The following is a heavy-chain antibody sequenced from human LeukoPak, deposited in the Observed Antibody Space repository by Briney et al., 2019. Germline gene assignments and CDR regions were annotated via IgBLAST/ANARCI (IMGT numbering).Heavy chain of an antibody. Sequence: PSETLSLTCAVSGYSISSGYYWGWIRQPPGKGLEWIGSIYHSGGTYYNPSLKSRVTISVDTSKNQFSLDLRSVTAADTAVYYCARRIAVAGQYFDYWGQGTLVTVSS. D-gene: IGHD6-19*01. V-gene: IGHV4-38-2*01. CDR3: ARRIAVAGQYFDY. J-gene: IGHJ4*02. CDR2: IYHSGGT. CDR1: GYSISSGYY.